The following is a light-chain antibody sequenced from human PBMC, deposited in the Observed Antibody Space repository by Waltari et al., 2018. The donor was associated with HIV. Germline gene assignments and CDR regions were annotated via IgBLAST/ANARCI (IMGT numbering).Light chain of an antibody. Sequence: SYELTQPPSVSVSPGQTARITCSGDALPKRYAYWYQQRPVQAPVLLIFRDTERPSGIPERFSSSSAGTTVTLTIRAVQAEDEADYYCQSTDSSGVYWVFGGGTTLTVL. J-gene: IGLJ3*02. CDR2: RDT. CDR3: QSTDSSGVYWV. CDR1: ALPKRY. V-gene: IGLV3-25*03.